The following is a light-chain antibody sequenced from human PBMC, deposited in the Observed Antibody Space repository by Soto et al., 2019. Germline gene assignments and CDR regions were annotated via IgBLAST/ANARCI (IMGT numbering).Light chain of an antibody. CDR3: QQGKTFPFT. Sequence: IQMTQSPSSVSASVGDTVTLSCQTSHGVSGWLAWYQQKPGKAPTLLIYTVSNLQSGVPSRFSGSGSGTDFSLTITNLQPEDFATYFCQQGKTFPFTFVPVTKVEVK. J-gene: IGKJ3*01. CDR1: HGVSGW. V-gene: IGKV1-12*01. CDR2: TVS.